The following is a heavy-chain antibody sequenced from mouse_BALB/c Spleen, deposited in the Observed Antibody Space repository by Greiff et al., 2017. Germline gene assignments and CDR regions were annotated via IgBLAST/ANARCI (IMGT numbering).Heavy chain of an antibody. Sequence: EVKLQQSGPGLVKPSQSLSLTCTVTGYSITSDYAWNWIRQFPGNKLEWMGYISYSGSTSYNPSLKSRISITRDTSKNQFFLQLNSVTTEDTATYYCARTDGYYRGFAYWGQGTLVTVSA. V-gene: IGHV3-2*02. CDR2: ISYSGST. CDR3: ARTDGYYRGFAY. D-gene: IGHD2-3*01. CDR1: GYSITSDYA. J-gene: IGHJ3*01.